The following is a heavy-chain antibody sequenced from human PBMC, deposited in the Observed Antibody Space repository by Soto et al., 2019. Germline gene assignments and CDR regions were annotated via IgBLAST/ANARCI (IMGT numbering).Heavy chain of an antibody. J-gene: IGHJ3*02. D-gene: IGHD3-22*01. Sequence: ASVKVSCKASGGTFSSYAISWVRQAPGQGLEWMGGIIPIFGTANYAQKFQGRVTITADESTSTAYMELSSLRSEDTAVYYCARLMSFYYYDSSGPGAFDIWGQGTMVTVSS. CDR1: GGTFSSYA. CDR3: ARLMSFYYYDSSGPGAFDI. V-gene: IGHV1-69*13. CDR2: IIPIFGTA.